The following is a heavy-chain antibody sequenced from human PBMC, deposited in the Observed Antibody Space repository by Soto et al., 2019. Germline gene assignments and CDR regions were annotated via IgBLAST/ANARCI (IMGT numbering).Heavy chain of an antibody. Sequence: EVQLLESGGGLVQPGGSLRLSCAASGFTLGSYAMGWVRQTPGKGLEWVSAIGSRGSTFYADSVKGRFTISRDNSKNTLYLQMNSLRAEDTALYYCAKENTGWYSNWGQGTLVTVSP. CDR1: GFTLGSYA. V-gene: IGHV3-23*01. J-gene: IGHJ4*02. CDR2: IGSRGST. CDR3: AKENTGWYSN. D-gene: IGHD6-19*01.